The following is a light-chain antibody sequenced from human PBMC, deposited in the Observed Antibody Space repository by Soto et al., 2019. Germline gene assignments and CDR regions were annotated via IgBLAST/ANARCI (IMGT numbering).Light chain of an antibody. CDR3: QQSYSTPRT. CDR2: GAS. J-gene: IGKJ2*01. CDR1: QSISSN. V-gene: IGKV1-39*01. Sequence: DIQMTQSPASLSASIGDRVTITCRASQSISSNLNWYQQKPGKAPKLLIYGASSLQSGVPSRFSGSGSGTDFTLIISSLQPEDFATYYCQQSYSTPRTFGQGTKLEIK.